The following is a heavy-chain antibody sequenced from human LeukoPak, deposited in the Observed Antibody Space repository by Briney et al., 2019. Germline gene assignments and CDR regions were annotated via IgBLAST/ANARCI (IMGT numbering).Heavy chain of an antibody. J-gene: IGHJ4*02. CDR3: ARDSSIVVAGYYFDY. D-gene: IGHD6-19*01. V-gene: IGHV3-33*01. Sequence: AGGSLRLPCAASGFTFSSYGMHWVRQAPGKGLEWVAVIWYDGSNKYYADSVKGRFTISRDNSKNTLYLQMNSLRAEDTAVYYCARDSSIVVAGYYFDYWGQGTLVTVSS. CDR1: GFTFSSYG. CDR2: IWYDGSNK.